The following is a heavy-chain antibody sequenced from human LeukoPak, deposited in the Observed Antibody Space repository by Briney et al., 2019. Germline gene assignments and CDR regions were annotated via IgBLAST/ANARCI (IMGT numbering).Heavy chain of an antibody. J-gene: IGHJ3*02. CDR3: ARVPKWELLDAFDI. CDR1: GFTFSSYW. CDR2: INSDGSST. V-gene: IGHV3-74*01. Sequence: GGSLRLSCAASGFTFSSYWMHWVRQAPGKGLVWVSRINSDGSSTSYADYVKGRFTVSRDNAKNTLYPQMNSLRAEDTAVYYCARVPKWELLDAFDIWGQGTMVTVSS. D-gene: IGHD1-26*01.